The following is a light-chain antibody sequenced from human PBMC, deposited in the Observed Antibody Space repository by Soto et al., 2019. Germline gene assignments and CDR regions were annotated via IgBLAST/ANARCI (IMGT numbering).Light chain of an antibody. V-gene: IGKV3-15*01. CDR1: QSVSSN. CDR2: GAA. CDR3: QQYNNWPSWT. J-gene: IGKJ1*01. Sequence: IVLTQSPVTLPLSPGATATLSCRASQSVSSNLAWYQQKPGQAPRLLIYGAATRATGIPARFSGSGSGTEFTLTISSLQSEDFAVYYCQQYNNWPSWTFGQGTKVDI.